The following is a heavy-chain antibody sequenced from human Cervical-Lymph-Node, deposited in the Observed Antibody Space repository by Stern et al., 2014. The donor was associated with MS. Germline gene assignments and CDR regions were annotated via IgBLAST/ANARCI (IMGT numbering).Heavy chain of an antibody. CDR3: ARIAPRRHYYYYGMDV. V-gene: IGHV2-70*11. Sequence: SGPALVKPTQTLTLTCTFSGFSLSTSGMCVSWIRQPPGKALEWLARIDWDDDKYYSTSLKTRLTISKDTSKNQGVLTRTNMDPGDTATYYCARIAPRRHYYYYGMDVWGQGTTVTVSS. CDR1: GFSLSTSGMC. CDR2: IDWDDDK. J-gene: IGHJ6*02.